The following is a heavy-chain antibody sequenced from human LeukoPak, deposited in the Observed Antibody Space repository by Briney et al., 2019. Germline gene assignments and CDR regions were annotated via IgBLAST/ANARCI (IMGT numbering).Heavy chain of an antibody. V-gene: IGHV1-3*01. CDR1: GYTFTSYA. CDR3: ARGPAMVRGVIIWFDP. J-gene: IGHJ5*02. D-gene: IGHD3-10*01. CDR2: INAGNGNT. Sequence: ASVKVSCKASGYTFTSYAMHWVRQAPGQRLEWMGWINAGNGNTKYSQEFQGRVTMTRDTSISTAYMELSRLRSDDTAVYYCARGPAMVRGVIIWFDPWGQGTLVTVSS.